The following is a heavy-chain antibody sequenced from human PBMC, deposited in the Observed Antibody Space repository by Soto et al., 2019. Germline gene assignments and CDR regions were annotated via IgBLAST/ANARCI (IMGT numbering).Heavy chain of an antibody. V-gene: IGHV4-31*03. Sequence: PSETLSLTCTVSGGSISSGGYYWSWIRQHPGKGLEWIGYIYYSGSTYYNPSLKSRVTISVDTSKNQFSLKLSSVTAADTAVYYFARDSGPVGFYDNYYYMDVWGKGTTVTVSS. CDR3: ARDSGPVGFYDNYYYMDV. CDR2: IYYSGST. D-gene: IGHD3-16*01. J-gene: IGHJ6*03. CDR1: GGSISSGGYY.